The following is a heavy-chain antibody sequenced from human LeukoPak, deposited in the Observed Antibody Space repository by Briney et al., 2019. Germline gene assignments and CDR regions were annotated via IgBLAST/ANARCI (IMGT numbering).Heavy chain of an antibody. CDR1: GYTFTIYA. D-gene: IGHD3-16*01. J-gene: IGHJ4*02. Sequence: ASVKVSCKASGYTFTIYAMNWVRQAPGQGLEWMGWINTKTGNPTYAQGFTGRFVFSLDTSVSTAYLQISSLKAEDTAVYYCARALSLTRGIMPLDYWGQGTLVTVSS. V-gene: IGHV7-4-1*02. CDR3: ARALSLTRGIMPLDY. CDR2: INTKTGNP.